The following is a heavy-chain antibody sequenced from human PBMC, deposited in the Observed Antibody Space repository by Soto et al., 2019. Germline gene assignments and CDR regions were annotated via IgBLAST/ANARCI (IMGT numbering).Heavy chain of an antibody. CDR3: AKDRLMTTGSWFVP. Sequence: QVQLVESGGGVVQPGRSLRLSCAASGFTFSSYGMHWVRQAPGKGLEWVAVISYDGSNKYYADSVKGRFTIFRDNSKNTLYLQMHSLRAEYTAVYYCAKDRLMTTGSWFVPLGQGTLVTVSS. CDR2: ISYDGSNK. D-gene: IGHD4-17*01. CDR1: GFTFSSYG. J-gene: IGHJ5*02. V-gene: IGHV3-30*18.